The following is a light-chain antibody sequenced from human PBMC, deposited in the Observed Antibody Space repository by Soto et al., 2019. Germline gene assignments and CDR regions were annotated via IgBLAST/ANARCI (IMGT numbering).Light chain of an antibody. Sequence: QSVLTQPPSASGTPGQRVTISCSGSSSNIGSNYVNWYQHLPGTAPKLLIYSDDQRPSGVPDRFSGSKSGTSASLAISGLQSEDEADYFCAAWNDNPNGPGYVFGTGTKADRP. V-gene: IGLV1-44*01. CDR3: AAWNDNPNGPGYV. CDR1: SSNIGSNY. CDR2: SDD. J-gene: IGLJ1*01.